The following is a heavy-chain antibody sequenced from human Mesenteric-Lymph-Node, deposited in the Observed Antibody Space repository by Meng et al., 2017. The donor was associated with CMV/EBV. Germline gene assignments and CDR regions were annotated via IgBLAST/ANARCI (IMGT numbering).Heavy chain of an antibody. D-gene: IGHD3-10*01. V-gene: IGHV6-1*01. J-gene: IGHJ6*02. CDR2: TYYRSKWYN. CDR1: GDSVSSHSAA. CDR3: ARDFTSYGSGMASYHGMDV. Sequence: SQTLSLTCAISGDSVSSHSAAWNWIRQSPSRGLEWLGRTYYRSKWYNDYAVSVKSRITINPDTSKNQFSLQLNSVTPEDTAVYYCARDFTSYGSGMASYHGMDVWGQGTTVTVSS.